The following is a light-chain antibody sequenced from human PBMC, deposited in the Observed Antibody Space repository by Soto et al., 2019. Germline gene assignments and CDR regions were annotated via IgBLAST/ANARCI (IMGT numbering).Light chain of an antibody. V-gene: IGLV2-14*01. J-gene: IGLJ1*01. CDR2: DVN. Sequence: QSALTQPASVSGSPGQSIAISCNGTSSDVGYYNYVSWYQQHPGKAPKVMIYDVNNRPSGVSDRFSGSKSGNTASLTISGLQAEDEADYYCSSYTSSSTYVFGTGTKVTVL. CDR1: SSDVGYYNY. CDR3: SSYTSSSTYV.